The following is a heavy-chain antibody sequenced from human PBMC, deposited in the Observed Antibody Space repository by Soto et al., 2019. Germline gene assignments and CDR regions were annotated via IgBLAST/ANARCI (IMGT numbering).Heavy chain of an antibody. J-gene: IGHJ3*02. CDR3: ARVYSGDDLGVGAFDI. D-gene: IGHD5-12*01. CDR1: GYTFTSYD. V-gene: IGHV1-8*01. CDR2: MNPNSGNT. Sequence: ASVKVSCKASGYTFTSYDINWVRQATGQGLEWMGWMNPNSGNTGYAQKFQGRVTMTRNTSISTAYMELSSLRSEDTAVYYCARVYSGDDLGVGAFDIWGQGTMVTVSS.